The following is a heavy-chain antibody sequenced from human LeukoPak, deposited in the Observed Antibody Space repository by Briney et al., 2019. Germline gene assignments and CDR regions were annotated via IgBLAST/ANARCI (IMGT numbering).Heavy chain of an antibody. CDR2: ISGSGGST. D-gene: IGHD6-13*01. V-gene: IGHV3-23*01. CDR3: AKLAAVQQFHLDAFDI. CDR1: GFTFSSYA. J-gene: IGHJ3*02. Sequence: GGSLRLSCAASGFTFSSYAMSWVRQAPGKGLEWVSAISGSGGSTYYADSVKGRFTISRDNSKNTLYLQMNSLRAEDTAVYYCAKLAAVQQFHLDAFDIWGQGTMVTVSS.